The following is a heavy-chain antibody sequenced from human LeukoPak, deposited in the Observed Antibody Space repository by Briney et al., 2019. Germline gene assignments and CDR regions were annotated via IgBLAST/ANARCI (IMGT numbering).Heavy chain of an antibody. CDR2: IYTSGST. J-gene: IGHJ4*02. V-gene: IGHV4-61*02. D-gene: IGHD5-18*01. CDR1: GNSISSGDYY. CDR3: ARGQKYRNGYRVTELGSGYFDY. Sequence: PSETLSLTCTVSGNSISSGDYYWSWIRQPAGKGLEWIGRIYTSGSTTYNPSLKSRVSISVDTSKNQLSLRLSSVTAADTAVYYCARGQKYRNGYRVTELGSGYFDYWGQGTLVTVST.